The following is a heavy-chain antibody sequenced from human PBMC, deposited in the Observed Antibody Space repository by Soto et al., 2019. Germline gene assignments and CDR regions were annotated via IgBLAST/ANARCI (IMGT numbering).Heavy chain of an antibody. CDR1: GFTFDDYG. CDR3: AKGYCSSSRTKCDLDTFYYYCMDV. D-gene: IGHD2-2*01. Sequence: EVQLVESGGGLVQPGRSLRLSCAASGFTFDDYGMHWVRQAPGKGLEWVSGISWNSDNIGYADSVKGRFTISRDNAKNSLYLQMNSLRAEDTALYYCAKGYCSSSRTKCDLDTFYYYCMDVWGQWTTVTVSS. V-gene: IGHV3-9*01. CDR2: ISWNSDNI. J-gene: IGHJ6*02.